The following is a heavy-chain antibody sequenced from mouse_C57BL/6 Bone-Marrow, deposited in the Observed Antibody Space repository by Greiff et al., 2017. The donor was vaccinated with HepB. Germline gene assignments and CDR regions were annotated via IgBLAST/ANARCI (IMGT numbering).Heavy chain of an antibody. J-gene: IGHJ2*01. CDR3: AREGFYYDYDGTSFDY. CDR2: INPSTGGT. V-gene: IGHV1-42*01. D-gene: IGHD2-4*01. Sequence: VQLQQSGPELVKPGASVKISCKASGYSFTGYYMNWVKQSPEKSLEWIGEINPSTGGTTYNQKFKAKATLTVDKSSSTAYMQLKSLTSEDSAVYYCAREGFYYDYDGTSFDYWGQGTTLTVSS. CDR1: GYSFTGYY.